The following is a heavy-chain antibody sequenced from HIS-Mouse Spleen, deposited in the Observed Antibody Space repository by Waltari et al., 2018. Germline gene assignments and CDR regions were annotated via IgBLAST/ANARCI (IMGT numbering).Heavy chain of an antibody. J-gene: IGHJ2*01. CDR3: AREIPYSSSWYDWYFDL. CDR1: GGSISSSSYY. Sequence: QLQLQESGPGLVKPSETLSLTCTVPGGSISSSSYYWGWIRQPPGKGLEWIGRIYYSGVTYYNASLKSRVTISVDTSKNQFSRKLSSVTAADTAVYYCAREIPYSSSWYDWYFDLWGRGTLVTVSS. D-gene: IGHD6-13*01. CDR2: IYYSGVT. V-gene: IGHV4-39*07.